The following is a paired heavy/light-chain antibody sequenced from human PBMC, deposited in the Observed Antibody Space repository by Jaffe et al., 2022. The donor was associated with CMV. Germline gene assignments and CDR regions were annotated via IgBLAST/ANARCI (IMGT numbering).Light chain of an antibody. CDR2: DVT. J-gene: IGLJ2*01. Sequence: QSALTQPASVSGSPGQSITISCSGSNSDIGGYDYVSWYQQHPGKAPKLLIYDVTNRPSGVSDRFSGSKSGNTASLTISGLQAEDEADYYCSSYTVTTTKGVLFGGGTKLTVL. CDR3: SSYTVTTTKGVL. V-gene: IGLV2-14*03. CDR1: NSDIGGYDY.
Heavy chain of an antibody. CDR2: IFYSGTT. CDR3: ASGLFDSKGT. Sequence: QLQLRESGPGLVKPSETLSLTCTVSGGTISINTYYWGWIRQAPGRGLEWIGEIFYSGTTYYNPSLKSRVTISIDTSRTQFSLKLDSVTAADTAVYYCASGLFDSKGTWGQGALVTVSS. D-gene: IGHD3-22*01. V-gene: IGHV4-39*01. CDR1: GGTISINTYY. J-gene: IGHJ5*02.